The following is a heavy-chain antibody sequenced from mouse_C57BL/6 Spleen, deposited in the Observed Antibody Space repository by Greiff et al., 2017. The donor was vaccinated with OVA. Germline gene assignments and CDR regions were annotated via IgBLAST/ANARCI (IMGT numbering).Heavy chain of an antibody. CDR3: MGYSGWFAY. J-gene: IGHJ3*01. CDR1: GYTFTDYE. CDR2: IDPETGGT. Sequence: VKVVESGAELVRPGASVTLSCKASGYTFTDYEMHWVKQTPVHGLEWIGAIDPETGGTAYNQKFKGKAILTADKSSSTAYMELRSLTSEDSAVYYCMGYSGWFAYWGQGTLVTVSA. V-gene: IGHV1-15*01. D-gene: IGHD2-12*01.